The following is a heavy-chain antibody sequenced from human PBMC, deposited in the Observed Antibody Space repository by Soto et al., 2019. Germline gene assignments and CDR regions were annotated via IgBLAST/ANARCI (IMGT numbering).Heavy chain of an antibody. V-gene: IGHV4-59*01. J-gene: IGHJ4*02. D-gene: IGHD2-8*02. CDR1: GGSISSYY. CDR2: IFHSKST. Sequence: SETLSLTCTVSGGSISSYYWSWIRQPPGKGLEWIGYIFHSKSTNYNPSIKSRVNISIDTSKNQFSLRLSSVTAADTAVYYCARDKITGLFDYWGQGTLVTVSS. CDR3: ARDKITGLFDY.